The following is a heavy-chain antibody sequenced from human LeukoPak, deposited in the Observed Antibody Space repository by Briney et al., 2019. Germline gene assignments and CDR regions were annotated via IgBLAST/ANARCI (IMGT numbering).Heavy chain of an antibody. Sequence: SVKVSCKASGGTFSSYAISWVRQAPGQGLEWMGGIIPIFGTANYAQKFQGRVTITADESTSTAYMELSSLRSEDTAVYYCARDPSTVTTGFDYWGQGTLVTVPS. CDR2: IIPIFGTA. D-gene: IGHD4-17*01. CDR1: GGTFSSYA. J-gene: IGHJ4*02. CDR3: ARDPSTVTTGFDY. V-gene: IGHV1-69*01.